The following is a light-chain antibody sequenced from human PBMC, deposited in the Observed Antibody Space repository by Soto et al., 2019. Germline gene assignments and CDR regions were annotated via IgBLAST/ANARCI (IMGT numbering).Light chain of an antibody. V-gene: IGKV3-20*01. J-gene: IGKJ2*01. CDR2: GAS. CDR3: QQYGSSNT. Sequence: EVVMTQSPATLSVSPGESATLSCRASQNIYYNVAWYQHRPGQAPRLLIYGASRRATGLPDRFSGSGSGTDFTLTISRLEPEDFAVYYCQQYGSSNTFGQGTKLEIK. CDR1: QNIYYN.